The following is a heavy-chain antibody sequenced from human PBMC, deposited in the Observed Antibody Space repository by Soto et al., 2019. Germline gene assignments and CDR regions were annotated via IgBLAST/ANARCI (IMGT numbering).Heavy chain of an antibody. CDR3: ARDLYYDFWSGSGMDV. Sequence: SETLSLTCAVSGGSISSGGYSWSWIRQPPGKGLEWIGYIYHSGSTYYKPSLKSRVTISVDRSKNQFSLKLSSVTAADTAVYYCARDLYYDFWSGSGMDVWGQGTTVTVS. CDR2: IYHSGST. D-gene: IGHD3-3*01. J-gene: IGHJ6*02. V-gene: IGHV4-30-2*01. CDR1: GGSISSGGYS.